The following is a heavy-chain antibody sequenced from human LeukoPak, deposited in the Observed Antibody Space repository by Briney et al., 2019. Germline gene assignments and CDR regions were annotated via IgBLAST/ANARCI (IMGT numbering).Heavy chain of an antibody. CDR3: ARDISVAGTSLVF. V-gene: IGHV3-33*01. J-gene: IGHJ4*02. Sequence: GGSLRLSCAASGFTFSSYGMHWVRQAPGKGLEWVAVIWYDGSNKYYADSVKGRFTISRDNSKNTLYLQMNSLRAEDTAAYYCARDISVAGTSLVFWGQGTLVTVSS. D-gene: IGHD6-19*01. CDR2: IWYDGSNK. CDR1: GFTFSSYG.